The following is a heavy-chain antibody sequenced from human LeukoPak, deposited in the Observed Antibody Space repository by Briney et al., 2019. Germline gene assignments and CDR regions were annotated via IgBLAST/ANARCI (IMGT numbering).Heavy chain of an antibody. J-gene: IGHJ4*02. D-gene: IGHD3-10*01. CDR3: AKIGASGSYFDF. Sequence: GGSLRLSCAASGFTLSTYAMSWVRQAPGKGLEWVSAMSSSGDKTYYADSVKGRFTISRDNSKNTLYLQMNSLRPEDTAVYYCAKIGASGSYFDFWGQGTLVIVSS. CDR2: MSSSGDKT. CDR1: GFTLSTYA. V-gene: IGHV3-23*01.